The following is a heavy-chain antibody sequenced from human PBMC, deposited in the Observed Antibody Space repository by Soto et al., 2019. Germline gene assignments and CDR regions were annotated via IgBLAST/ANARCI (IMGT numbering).Heavy chain of an antibody. CDR2: IYYSGST. D-gene: IGHD3-3*01. J-gene: IGHJ4*02. CDR3: ARWYYDFWSGDFQY. V-gene: IGHV4-39*01. CDR1: GVSISSSSYY. Sequence: XETLSLTCTVSGVSISSSSYYCGWMRQPPGKGLEWIGSIYYSGSTYYNPSLKSRVTISVDTSKNQFSLKLSSVTAADTAVYYCARWYYDFWSGDFQYWGQGTLVTVSS.